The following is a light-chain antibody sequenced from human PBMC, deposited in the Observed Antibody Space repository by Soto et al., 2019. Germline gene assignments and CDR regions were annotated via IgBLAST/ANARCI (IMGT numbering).Light chain of an antibody. CDR2: SAS. V-gene: IGKV3-15*01. CDR1: QDISNT. Sequence: EIVMTQSPATLSVSPGGRATLSCRASQDISNTLAWYQQKPGQAPRLLIYSASKVAIGFPSRFSGSGSGTDFTLTISSLQSEDFAVYYCQQYNNWPWTFGQGTKVEIK. J-gene: IGKJ1*01. CDR3: QQYNNWPWT.